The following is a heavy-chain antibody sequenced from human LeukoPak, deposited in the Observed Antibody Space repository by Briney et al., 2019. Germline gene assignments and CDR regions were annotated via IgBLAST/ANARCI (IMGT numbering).Heavy chain of an antibody. Sequence: SVKVSCKASGFTFTSSAVQRVRQARGQRLEWIGWIVVGSGNTNYAQKFQERVTITRDMSTSTAYMELSSLRSEDTAVYYCAVLSSGWPFDYWGQGTLVTVSS. CDR3: AVLSSGWPFDY. J-gene: IGHJ4*02. D-gene: IGHD6-19*01. V-gene: IGHV1-58*01. CDR2: IVVGSGNT. CDR1: GFTFTSSA.